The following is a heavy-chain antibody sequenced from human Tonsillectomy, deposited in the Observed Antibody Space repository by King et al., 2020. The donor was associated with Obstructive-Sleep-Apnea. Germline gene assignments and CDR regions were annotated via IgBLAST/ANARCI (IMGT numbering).Heavy chain of an antibody. CDR3: ARIEKAALRKADAFVI. Sequence: VQLVESEGGLAQPGGSLRLSCEASGFAFSSFSMNWVRQAPGKGLQWVSYISGNGGTSYYEDSVKGRFTISRDNAKNSVFLQLNSLRADDTAVYYCARIEKAALRKADAFVIWGQGTTVTVSS. V-gene: IGHV3-48*01. CDR2: ISGNGGTS. D-gene: IGHD4-17*01. CDR1: GFAFSSFS. J-gene: IGHJ3*02.